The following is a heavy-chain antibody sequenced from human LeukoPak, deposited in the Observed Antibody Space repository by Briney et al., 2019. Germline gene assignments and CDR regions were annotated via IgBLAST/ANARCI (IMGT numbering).Heavy chain of an antibody. V-gene: IGHV4-59*08. CDR2: INYNGRT. CDR3: ARHGGTPAINDAFDI. CDR1: GGSITSYY. Sequence: PSETLSLTCTVSGGSITSYYWSWIRQPPGKGLGWIGYINYNGRTTYHPSLTSRVTISVDTSNNQFSLNLSSVTAADTAVYYCARHGGTPAINDAFDIWGQGTMVTVSS. J-gene: IGHJ3*02. D-gene: IGHD1/OR15-1a*01.